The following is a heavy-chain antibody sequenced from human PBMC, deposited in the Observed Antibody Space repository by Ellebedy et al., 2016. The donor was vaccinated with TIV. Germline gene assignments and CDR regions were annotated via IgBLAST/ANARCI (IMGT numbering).Heavy chain of an antibody. Sequence: ASVKVSXXASGYTFTSYDINWVRQATGQGLEWMGWMNPNSGNTGYAQKFQGRVTMTRNTSISTAYMELSSLRSEDTAVYYCARVDPRKAMVRGVHWFDPWGQGTLVTVSS. CDR2: MNPNSGNT. V-gene: IGHV1-8*01. J-gene: IGHJ5*02. D-gene: IGHD3-10*01. CDR3: ARVDPRKAMVRGVHWFDP. CDR1: GYTFTSYD.